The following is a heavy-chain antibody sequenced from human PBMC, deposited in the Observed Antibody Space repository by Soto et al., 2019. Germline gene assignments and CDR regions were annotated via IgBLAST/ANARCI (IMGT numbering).Heavy chain of an antibody. CDR1: GGSISSYY. D-gene: IGHD2-21*02. J-gene: IGHJ6*02. Sequence: SETLSLTCTVSGGSISSYYWSCILQPPGKGLEWIGHIFYSGSTEYNPSLKSRVTISVDTSKTQFSLKMSSVTAADTAVYYCARDAKKVTWYYGMDVWGQGTTVTVS. CDR2: IFYSGST. V-gene: IGHV4-59*01. CDR3: ARDAKKVTWYYGMDV.